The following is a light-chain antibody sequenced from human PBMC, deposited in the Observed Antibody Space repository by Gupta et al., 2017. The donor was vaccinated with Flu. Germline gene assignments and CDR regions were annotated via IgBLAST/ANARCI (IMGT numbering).Light chain of an antibody. CDR2: EVS. V-gene: IGKV2D-29*01. J-gene: IGKJ4*01. CDR1: QSLLESDGKTY. CDR3: MQSIEPPLT. Sequence: ISCKSSQSLLESDGKTYLYWYLQRPGQPPQLLIYEVSRRFSGVPDRFSGSGSGTDFTLKISRVEAVDVGVYYCMQSIEPPLTFGGGTKVEIK.